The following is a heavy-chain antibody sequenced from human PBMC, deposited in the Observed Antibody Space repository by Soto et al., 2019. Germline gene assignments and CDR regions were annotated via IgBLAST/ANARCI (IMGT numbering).Heavy chain of an antibody. CDR2: ISSSSSYT. J-gene: IGHJ6*02. CDR1: GFTFSDYY. V-gene: IGHV3-11*06. Sequence: GGSLRLSCAASGFTFSDYYMSWIRQAPGKGLEWVSYISSSSSYTNYADSVKGRFTISRDNAKNSLYLQMNSLRAEDTAVYYCARRYYDSSGYSNYGMDVWGQGTTVTVSS. D-gene: IGHD3-22*01. CDR3: ARRYYDSSGYSNYGMDV.